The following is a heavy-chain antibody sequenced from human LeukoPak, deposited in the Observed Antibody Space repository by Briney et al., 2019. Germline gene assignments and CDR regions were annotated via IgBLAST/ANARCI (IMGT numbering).Heavy chain of an antibody. D-gene: IGHD3-10*01. CDR3: ARELLWFGGDAFDI. CDR1: GFTFSSYA. J-gene: IGHJ3*02. V-gene: IGHV3-30-3*01. CDR2: ISYDGSNK. Sequence: GGSLRLSCAASGFTFSSYAMHWVRQAPGKGLEWVAVISYDGSNKYYADSVKGRFTISRDNSKNTLYLQMNSLRAEDTAVYYCARELLWFGGDAFDIWGQGTMVTVSS.